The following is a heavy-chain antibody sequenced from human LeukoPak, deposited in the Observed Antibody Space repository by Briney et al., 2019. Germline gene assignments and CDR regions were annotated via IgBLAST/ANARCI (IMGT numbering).Heavy chain of an antibody. D-gene: IGHD2-15*01. CDR3: ASLSYCSGGSCTEFDY. V-gene: IGHV4-38-2*02. Sequence: SETLSLTCTVSGYSISSGYYWGWIRQPPGKGLEWIGSIYHSGSTYYNPSLKSRVTISVDTSKNQFSLKPSSVTAADTAVYYCASLSYCSGGSCTEFDYWGQGTLVTVSS. CDR2: IYHSGST. CDR1: GYSISSGYY. J-gene: IGHJ4*02.